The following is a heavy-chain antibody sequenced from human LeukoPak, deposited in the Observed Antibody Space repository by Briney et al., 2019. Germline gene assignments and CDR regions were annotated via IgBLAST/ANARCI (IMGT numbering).Heavy chain of an antibody. Sequence: GRSLRLSCAASGFTFSSYAMHWVRQAPGKGLEWVAVISYDGSNKYYADSVKGRFTITRDSAKNTLYLQMNSLRAEDTAVYYCARGTGNYYGYWGQGTLVTVSS. V-gene: IGHV3-30-3*01. CDR3: ARGTGNYYGY. CDR2: ISYDGSNK. D-gene: IGHD3/OR15-3a*01. J-gene: IGHJ4*02. CDR1: GFTFSSYA.